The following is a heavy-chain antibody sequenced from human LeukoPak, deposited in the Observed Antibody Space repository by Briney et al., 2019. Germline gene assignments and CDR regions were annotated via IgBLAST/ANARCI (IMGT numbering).Heavy chain of an antibody. CDR2: INANSGGP. D-gene: IGHD3-22*01. V-gene: IGHV1-2*02. CDR3: VRLTTMIGDAFDI. CDR1: GYTFTDYY. J-gene: IGHJ3*02. Sequence: GASVKVSCKASGYTFTDYYMHWVRQAPGQGLEWMGWINANSGGPKYAQKFQGRVTMTRDTSISTAYMQLTRLRSDDTAVYYCVRLTTMIGDAFDIWGQGTMVTVSS.